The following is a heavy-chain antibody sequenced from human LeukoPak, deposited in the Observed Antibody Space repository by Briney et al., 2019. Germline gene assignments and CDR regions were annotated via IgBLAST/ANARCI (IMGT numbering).Heavy chain of an antibody. CDR3: ARVSVAGTGIDP. J-gene: IGHJ5*02. CDR1: GFTLSSYG. V-gene: IGHV3-33*01. CDR2: IWYDGSNK. Sequence: PGGSLRLSCAASGFTLSSYGMHWVRQAPGKGLEWVAVIWYDGSNKYYADSVKGRFTISRDNSKNTLYLQMNSLRAEDTAVYYCARVSVAGTGIDPWGQGTLVTVSS. D-gene: IGHD6-19*01.